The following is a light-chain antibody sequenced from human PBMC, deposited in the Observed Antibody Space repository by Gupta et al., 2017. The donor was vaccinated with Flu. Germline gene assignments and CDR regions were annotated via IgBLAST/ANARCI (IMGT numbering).Light chain of an antibody. V-gene: IGKV3-20*01. CDR1: QSVSSSY. CDR2: GAS. CDR3: QQYGSSTWT. Sequence: LTHSSGTLSLSPGERATLSCRASQSVSSSYLAWYQQKPGQSPRLLIYGASSRASGIPDRFSGSGSGTDFTLTISRLEPEDFAVYYCQQYGSSTWTFGQGTKVEIK. J-gene: IGKJ1*01.